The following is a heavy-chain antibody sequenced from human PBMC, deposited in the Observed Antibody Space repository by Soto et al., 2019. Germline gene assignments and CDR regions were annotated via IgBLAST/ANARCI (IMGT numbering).Heavy chain of an antibody. CDR1: GFILSDVW. V-gene: IGHV3-15*01. J-gene: IGHJ4*02. Sequence: GGSLRLSCAASGFILSDVWMSWVRQAPGAGPEWVGRIKGKTEGGTTDYAAPVRGRFTISRDASKKTLYLQMNSLKTEDTAVYYCTTDPHSTGTKYWGQGTLVTVSS. D-gene: IGHD1-1*01. CDR2: IKGKTEGGTT. CDR3: TTDPHSTGTKY.